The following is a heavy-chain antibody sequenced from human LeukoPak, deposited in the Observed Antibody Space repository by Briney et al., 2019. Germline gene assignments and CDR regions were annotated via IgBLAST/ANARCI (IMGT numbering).Heavy chain of an antibody. Sequence: GSLRLSCAASGFTFSSYAMSWIRQPPGKGLEWIGEINHSGSTNYNPSLKSRVTISVDTSKNQFSLKLSSVTAADTAVYYCARGGYSYGPGPRQPWGQGTLVTVSS. J-gene: IGHJ4*02. D-gene: IGHD5-18*01. CDR3: ARGGYSYGPGPRQP. CDR1: GFTFSSYA. V-gene: IGHV4-34*01. CDR2: INHSGST.